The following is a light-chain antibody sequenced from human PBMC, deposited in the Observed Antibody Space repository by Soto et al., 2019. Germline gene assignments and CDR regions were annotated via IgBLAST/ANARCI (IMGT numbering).Light chain of an antibody. CDR3: QQYNDWRT. CDR2: DAS. J-gene: IGKJ1*01. CDR1: QSVSSGS. Sequence: EIVLTQSPGTLSLSPGERATLSCRASQSVSSGSLAWYQQKPGQAPRLLIYDASSRATGIPDRFSGSGSGTEFTLTISSLQSEDFAVYYCQQYNDWRTFGQGTKVDIK. V-gene: IGKV3D-20*02.